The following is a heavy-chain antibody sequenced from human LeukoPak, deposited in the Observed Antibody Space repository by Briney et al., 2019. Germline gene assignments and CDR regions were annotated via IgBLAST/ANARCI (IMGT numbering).Heavy chain of an antibody. CDR1: GFTVSSNS. V-gene: IGHV3-66*03. J-gene: IGHJ6*03. CDR3: AKERLYGYNYMDV. D-gene: IGHD2-8*01. CDR2: IYSDNT. Sequence: PGGSLRLSCTVSGFTVSSNSMSWVRQAPGKGLEWVSFIYSDNTHYSDSVKGRFTISRDNSKNTLYLQMNSLRAEDRAVYYCAKERLYGYNYMDVWGKGTTVTISS.